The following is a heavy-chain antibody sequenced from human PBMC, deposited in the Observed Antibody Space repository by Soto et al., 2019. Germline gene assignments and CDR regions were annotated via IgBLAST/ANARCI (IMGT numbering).Heavy chain of an antibody. CDR1: GYTFTSYH. V-gene: IGHV1-18*04. CDR3: ARNLYGRAFDI. CDR2: VNAFDEHT. D-gene: IGHD2-8*01. J-gene: IGHJ3*02. Sequence: QAPLDQSGTEVKRPGASVKVSCRASGYTFTSYHIIWVRQAPGQGLEWMGWVNAFDEHTNYSQKFQDRVIMTSDRITDTAYTKLTRLTYDDTALYYCARNLYGRAFDIWGQGTMVTVS.